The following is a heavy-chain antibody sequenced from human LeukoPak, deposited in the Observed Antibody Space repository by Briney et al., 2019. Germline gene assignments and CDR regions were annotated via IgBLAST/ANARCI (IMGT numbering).Heavy chain of an antibody. CDR1: GFTFSSYA. Sequence: GRSLRLSCAASGFTFSSYAMHWVRQAPGKGLEWVAVISYDGSNEYYADSVKGRFTISRDNSKNTLYLQMNSLRAEDTAVYYCARRRIAAAGTLMDPWGQGTLVTVSS. V-gene: IGHV3-30-3*01. CDR2: ISYDGSNE. CDR3: ARRRIAAAGTLMDP. J-gene: IGHJ5*02. D-gene: IGHD6-13*01.